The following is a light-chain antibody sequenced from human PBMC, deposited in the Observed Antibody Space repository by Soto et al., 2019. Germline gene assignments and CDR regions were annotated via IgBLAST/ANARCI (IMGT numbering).Light chain of an antibody. CDR3: QQYDNLPYT. J-gene: IGKJ2*01. CDR1: QDISNY. V-gene: IGKV1-33*01. Sequence: DIQMTQSPSSLSASVGDRVTITCQASQDISNYLNWFQQKPGKAPKLLIYDASNLETGVPSRFSGCGSGTDFTFTISRLQPEDIATYYCQQYDNLPYTFGQGTNLEIK. CDR2: DAS.